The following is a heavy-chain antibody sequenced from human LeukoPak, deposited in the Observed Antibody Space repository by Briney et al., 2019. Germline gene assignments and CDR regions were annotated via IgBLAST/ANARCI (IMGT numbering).Heavy chain of an antibody. CDR2: IRADGTEK. Sequence: GGSLRLSCAASGFVFNNEWMDWVRQAPGKGLEWVANIRADGTEKYYVDSVKGRFTISRDNAKNSLYLQLNSLRVEDTAVYYCSRRLDYWGQGTLVTVSS. CDR3: SRRLDY. J-gene: IGHJ4*02. V-gene: IGHV3-7*03. CDR1: GFVFNNEW.